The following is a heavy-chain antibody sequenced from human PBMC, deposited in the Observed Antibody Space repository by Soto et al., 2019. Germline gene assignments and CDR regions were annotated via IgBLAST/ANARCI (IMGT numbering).Heavy chain of an antibody. CDR3: VRDLTFPLTPGDDFDD. J-gene: IGHJ4*02. Sequence: PGGSLRLSCAASGFTFSSYWMHWVRQVPGKGLVWVSRINEDGSITSYADSVKGRFTISRDNTKNTLYLQMHSLRAEDTAVYFCVRDLTFPLTPGDDFDDWGQGTLVTFSS. V-gene: IGHV3-74*01. CDR1: GFTFSSYW. CDR2: INEDGSIT. D-gene: IGHD1-20*01.